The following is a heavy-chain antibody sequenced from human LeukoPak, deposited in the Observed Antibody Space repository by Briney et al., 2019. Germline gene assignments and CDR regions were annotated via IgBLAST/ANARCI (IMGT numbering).Heavy chain of an antibody. V-gene: IGHV3-23*01. J-gene: IGHJ4*02. Sequence: GGSLRLSCAASGFTFSSYVMNWVRQAPGKGLEWVSGISDSGGGTYYADSVKGRFTISRDNSKNTLYLQMNSLRPEDTAVYYCAKLPGRAADYWGQGTLVTVSS. CDR1: GFTFSSYV. CDR3: AKLPGRAADY. CDR2: ISDSGGGT.